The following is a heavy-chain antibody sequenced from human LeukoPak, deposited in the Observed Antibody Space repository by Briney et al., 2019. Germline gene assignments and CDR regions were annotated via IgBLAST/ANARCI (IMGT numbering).Heavy chain of an antibody. Sequence: SETLSLTCTVSGDSIGTYYWSWIRQPPGRGLEWIGYIYYSGSTNYNPSLKSRVTISVDTSKNQFSLKLSSVTAADTAVYYCARVDPDSSSTLEVFDYWGQGTLVTVSS. D-gene: IGHD6-6*01. CDR2: IYYSGST. J-gene: IGHJ4*02. CDR1: GDSIGTYY. CDR3: ARVDPDSSSTLEVFDY. V-gene: IGHV4-59*01.